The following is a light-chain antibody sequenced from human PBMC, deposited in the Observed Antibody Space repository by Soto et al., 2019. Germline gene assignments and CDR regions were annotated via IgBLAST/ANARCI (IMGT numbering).Light chain of an antibody. CDR3: QQYESSPLT. J-gene: IGKJ4*01. V-gene: IGKV3-20*01. Sequence: EIVLTQSPDTLSLSPGERATLSCRASQSVSSALLAWYQQKPGQAPRLLIYRASTRATGIPDRFTGSGSGTDFTLTISRLEPEDFAVYYCQQYESSPLTFGGGTQVEMK. CDR1: QSVSSAL. CDR2: RAS.